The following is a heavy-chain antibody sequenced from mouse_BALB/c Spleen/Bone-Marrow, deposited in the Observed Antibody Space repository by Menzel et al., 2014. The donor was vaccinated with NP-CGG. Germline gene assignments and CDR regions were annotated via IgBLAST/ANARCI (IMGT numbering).Heavy chain of an antibody. CDR3: ARYYYGTRYYFDY. CDR1: GFNIKDTY. CDR2: IDPANGNT. Sequence: VQLKQSGAELVKPGASVKLSCTASGFNIKDTYMHWVKQRPEQGLEWIGRIDPANGNTKYDPKFQGKATITADTSSNTAYLQLNSLTSEDTAVYYCARYYYGTRYYFDYWGRGTTLTVSS. D-gene: IGHD1-1*01. J-gene: IGHJ2*01. V-gene: IGHV14-3*02.